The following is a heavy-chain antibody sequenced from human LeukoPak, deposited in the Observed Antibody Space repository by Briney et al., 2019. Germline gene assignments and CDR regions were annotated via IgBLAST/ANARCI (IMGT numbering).Heavy chain of an antibody. D-gene: IGHD1-26*01. CDR1: GFTFSSSW. Sequence: PGESLRLSCAASGFTFSSSWMSWVRQAPGKRLEWVANIKADGSEKHYVDSVKGRFTISRDNAKTSLYLQMNSLRVEDTAVYYCTMGVELLPYWGQGTLVTVSS. J-gene: IGHJ4*02. CDR2: IKADGSEK. CDR3: TMGVELLPY. V-gene: IGHV3-7*01.